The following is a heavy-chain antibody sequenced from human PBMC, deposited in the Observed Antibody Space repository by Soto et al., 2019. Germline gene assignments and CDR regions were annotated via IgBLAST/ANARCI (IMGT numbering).Heavy chain of an antibody. V-gene: IGHV4-39*01. CDR2: VHYAGAT. D-gene: IGHD2-21*01. CDR3: ATRILRPSDY. J-gene: IGHJ4*02. Sequence: QLHLQESGPGLVNPSETLSLTCTVSGASVTDSRYFWGWIRQPPGKGLEWIATVHYAGATYYNSSLNGRVRISVDRSKNQISLRLVSVTAADTAVYYCATRILRPSDYWGQGTLVTVSS. CDR1: GASVTDSRYF.